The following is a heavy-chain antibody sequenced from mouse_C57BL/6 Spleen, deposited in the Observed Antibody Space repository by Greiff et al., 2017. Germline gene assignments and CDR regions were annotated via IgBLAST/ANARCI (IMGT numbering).Heavy chain of an antibody. J-gene: IGHJ1*03. CDR1: GYTFTDYN. CDR2: INPNNGGT. V-gene: IGHV1-18*01. D-gene: IGHD1-1*01. Sequence: VQLQQSGPELVKPGASVKIPCKASGYTFTDYNMDWVKQSHGKSLEWIGDINPNNGGTIYNQKFKGKATLTVDKSSSTAYMELRSLTSEDTAVYYCASRGYGSSYVGYCDVWGTGTTVTVSS. CDR3: ASRGYGSSYVGYCDV.